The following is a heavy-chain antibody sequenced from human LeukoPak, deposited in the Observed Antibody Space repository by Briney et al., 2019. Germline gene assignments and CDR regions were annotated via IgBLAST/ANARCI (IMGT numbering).Heavy chain of an antibody. D-gene: IGHD3-22*01. CDR2: INPNSGGT. J-gene: IGHJ4*02. Sequence: ASVKVSCKASGYTFTGYYMHWVRQAPGQGLEWMGWINPNSGGTNYAQKFQGRVTMTRDTSISTAYMELSRLRSDDTAVYYCARDYSCDSSGYPYWGQGTLVTVSS. CDR1: GYTFTGYY. CDR3: ARDYSCDSSGYPY. V-gene: IGHV1-2*02.